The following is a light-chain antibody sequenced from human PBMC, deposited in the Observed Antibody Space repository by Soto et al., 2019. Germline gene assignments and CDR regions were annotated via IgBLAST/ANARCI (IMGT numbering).Light chain of an antibody. CDR2: GAS. Sequence: EIVLTQSPGTLSLSSGERATLSCRASQSVRSNYLAWYQQKPGQAPWLLIYGASSRATGIPDRFGGSGSGTDFTLTISRLEPEDFAVYYCRQYASSPLTFGGGTKVEIK. CDR1: QSVRSNY. V-gene: IGKV3-20*01. J-gene: IGKJ4*01. CDR3: RQYASSPLT.